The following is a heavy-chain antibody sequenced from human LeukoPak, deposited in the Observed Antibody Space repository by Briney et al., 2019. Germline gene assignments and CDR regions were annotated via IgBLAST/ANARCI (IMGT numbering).Heavy chain of an antibody. CDR1: GFSFESYG. CDR3: VKDCGLGGSRDY. CDR2: IPFSGRDE. Sequence: PGGSLRLSCATFGFSFESYGLHWVRQAPGKGLEWVTFIPFSGRDENYADSVRGRFTISRDNSKNMVYLQMNSLRPDDTGIYYCVKDCGLGGSRDYWGQGTLVTVSS. J-gene: IGHJ4*02. D-gene: IGHD1-26*01. V-gene: IGHV3-30*02.